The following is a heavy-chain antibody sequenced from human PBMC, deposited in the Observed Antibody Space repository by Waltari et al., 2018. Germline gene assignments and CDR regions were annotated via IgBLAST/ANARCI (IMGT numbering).Heavy chain of an antibody. D-gene: IGHD3-3*01. CDR2: IYYSGST. J-gene: IGHJ3*02. Sequence: QVQLQESGPGLVKPSETLSLTCTVSGCSISSYYWSWIRQPPGKGLEWIGYIYYSGSTNYNPSLKSRVTISVDTSKNQFSLKLSSVTAADTAVYYCARARDDFWSGGAFDIWGQGTMVTVSS. CDR1: GCSISSYY. V-gene: IGHV4-59*01. CDR3: ARARDDFWSGGAFDI.